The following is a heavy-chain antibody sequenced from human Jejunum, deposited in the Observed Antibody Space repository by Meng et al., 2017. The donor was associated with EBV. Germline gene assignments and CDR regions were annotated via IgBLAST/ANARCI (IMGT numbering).Heavy chain of an antibody. V-gene: IGHV4-4*02. J-gene: IGHJ4*02. CDR1: GDSIDSRNG. Sequence: QVPRQVPGPGRGKPAGTLSLPCSVSGDSIDSRNGWSWVRQSPERGLEWIGEIYYSGSTNYNPSLKSRVTILVDRSENHFSLHLSSVTAADTAVYYCVRGGDYCLVYWGQGTLVTVSS. CDR2: IYYSGST. D-gene: IGHD2-21*02. CDR3: VRGGDYCLVY.